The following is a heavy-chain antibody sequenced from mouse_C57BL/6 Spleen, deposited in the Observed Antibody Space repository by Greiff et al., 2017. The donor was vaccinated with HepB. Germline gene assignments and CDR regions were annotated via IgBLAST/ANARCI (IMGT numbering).Heavy chain of an antibody. CDR3: ARTRSNYFYWYFDV. D-gene: IGHD2-5*01. J-gene: IGHJ1*03. V-gene: IGHV1-53*01. CDR2: INPSNGGT. CDR1: GYTFTSYW. Sequence: VQLQQPGTELVKPGASVKLSCKASGYTFTSYWMHWVKQRPGQGLEWIGNINPSNGGTNYNEKFKSKATLTVDKSSSTAYMQLSSLTSEDSAVYYCARTRSNYFYWYFDVWGTGTTVTVSS.